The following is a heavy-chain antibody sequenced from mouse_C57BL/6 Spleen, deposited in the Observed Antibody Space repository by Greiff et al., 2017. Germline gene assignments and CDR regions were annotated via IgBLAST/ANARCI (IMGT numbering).Heavy chain of an antibody. J-gene: IGHJ1*03. CDR3: SRRGYGNWYFDV. V-gene: IGHV1-61*01. Sequence: QVQLQQSGAELVRPGSSVKLSCKASGYTFTSYWMDWVKQRPGQGLEWIGNIYPSDSETHYNQKFKDKATLTVDKSSSTAYMQLSSLTSEDSAVYDCSRRGYGNWYFDVWGTGTTVTVSS. D-gene: IGHD3-1*01. CDR2: IYPSDSET. CDR1: GYTFTSYW.